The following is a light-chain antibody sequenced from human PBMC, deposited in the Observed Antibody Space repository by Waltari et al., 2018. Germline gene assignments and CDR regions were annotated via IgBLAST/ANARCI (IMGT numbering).Light chain of an antibody. CDR3: QQYNRWPPGT. J-gene: IGKJ1*01. V-gene: IGKV3-15*01. Sequence: ETVVTQSPATLSMSPGERATLSCRTSLTIGSSLAWYQQRPGQAPRLLIYRASTRATGIPDRFSGSGSETEFTFTISSLQSEDVAVYYCQQYNRWPPGTFGQGTKVEI. CDR1: LTIGSS. CDR2: RAS.